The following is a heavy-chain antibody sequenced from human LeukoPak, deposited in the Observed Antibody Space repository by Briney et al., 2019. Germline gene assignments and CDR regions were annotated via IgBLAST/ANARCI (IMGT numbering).Heavy chain of an antibody. CDR2: VNHSGST. Sequence: PSETLSLTCAVSGGPFSGYYWSWIRQPPGKGLEWLGEVNHSGSTNYNPSLKSRVSMSVDTSKNHLSLRLRSVTAADTAVYYCARVSNFWTAYFDFWGQGTLVTISS. V-gene: IGHV4-34*01. CDR3: ARVSNFWTAYFDF. D-gene: IGHD3/OR15-3a*01. J-gene: IGHJ4*02. CDR1: GGPFSGYY.